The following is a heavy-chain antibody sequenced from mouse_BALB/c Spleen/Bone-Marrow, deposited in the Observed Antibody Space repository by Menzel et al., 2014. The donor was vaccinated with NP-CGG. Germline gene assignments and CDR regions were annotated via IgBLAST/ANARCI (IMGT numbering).Heavy chain of an antibody. D-gene: IGHD1-1*01. CDR3: VRMYYFVRDY. J-gene: IGHJ2*01. V-gene: IGHV1-7*01. Sequence: QVQLKESGDELAKPGASVKMSCKASGYTFTNYWMHWVKQRPGQGLEWIGYINPSTGYTEYNQKFKDKATLTADKSSSTAYMQLSSLTSEDSAVYYCVRMYYFVRDYWGQGTPLTVSS. CDR1: GYTFTNYW. CDR2: INPSTGYT.